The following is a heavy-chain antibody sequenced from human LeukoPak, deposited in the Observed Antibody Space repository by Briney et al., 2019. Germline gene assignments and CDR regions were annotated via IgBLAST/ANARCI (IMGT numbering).Heavy chain of an antibody. D-gene: IGHD2-2*01. V-gene: IGHV4-59*01. CDR1: GGSISSYY. Sequence: TSETLSLTCTVSGGSISSYYWSWIRQPPGKRLEWIGHIYYSGSTNYNPSLKSRVTISVDTSNNQFSLNLNPVTAADTAVYFCARGTEDIVVVPAAMGIFDYWGQGTLVTVSS. CDR2: IYYSGST. CDR3: ARGTEDIVVVPAAMGIFDY. J-gene: IGHJ4*02.